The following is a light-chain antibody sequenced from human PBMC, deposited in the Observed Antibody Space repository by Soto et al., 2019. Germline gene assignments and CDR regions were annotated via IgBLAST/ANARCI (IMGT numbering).Light chain of an antibody. CDR1: QRVGSSY. J-gene: IGKJ1*01. Sequence: EVVLTQSPGTLSLSPGERATLSYRASQRVGSSYLAWYQQKPGQAPRVLIYGTSSRATGIPDRFSGSGSGTDFTLTISRQEPEDFAVNYCQQNTTTSWTFGQGTKVDIK. V-gene: IGKV3-20*01. CDR3: QQNTTTSWT. CDR2: GTS.